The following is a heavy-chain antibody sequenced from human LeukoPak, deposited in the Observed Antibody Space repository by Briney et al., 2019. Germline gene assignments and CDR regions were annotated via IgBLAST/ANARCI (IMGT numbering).Heavy chain of an antibody. CDR1: GFTFSSYG. V-gene: IGHV3-30*03. CDR2: ISYDGSNK. CDR3: ASDIVLKDY. D-gene: IGHD1-26*01. Sequence: GRSLRLSCAASGFTFSSYGMHWVRQAPGKGLEWVAVISYDGSNKYYADSVKGRFTISRDNSKNTLYLQMNSLRAEDTAVYYCASDIVLKDYWGQGTLVTVSS. J-gene: IGHJ4*02.